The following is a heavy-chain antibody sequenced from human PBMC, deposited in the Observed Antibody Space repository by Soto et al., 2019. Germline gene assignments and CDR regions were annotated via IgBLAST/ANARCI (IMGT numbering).Heavy chain of an antibody. V-gene: IGHV3-33*01. CDR1: GFTFSSYG. CDR3: ARLYCSASSCYSVGAFDI. J-gene: IGHJ3*02. D-gene: IGHD2-15*01. CDR2: IWFDGSDK. Sequence: QVQLVESGGGVVQPGRSLRLSCAASGFTFSSYGMHCVRQAPGKGLEWVALIWFDGSDKYYTESVKGRFTISRDNSKSTLYLQMNSLRAEDTAVYYCARLYCSASSCYSVGAFDIRGQGTMVTVSS.